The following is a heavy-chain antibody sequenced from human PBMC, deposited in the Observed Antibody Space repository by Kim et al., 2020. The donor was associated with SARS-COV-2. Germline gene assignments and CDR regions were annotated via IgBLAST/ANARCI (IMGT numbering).Heavy chain of an antibody. V-gene: IGHV4-39*01. CDR1: GGSISSSSYY. D-gene: IGHD2-2*01. CDR2: IYYSGST. CDR3: ARTSAYCSSTSCLPSAFDI. J-gene: IGHJ3*02. Sequence: SETLSLTCTVSGGSISSSSYYWGWIRQPPGKGLEWIGSIYYSGSTYYNPSLKSRVTISVDTSKNQFSLKLSSVTAADTAVYYCARTSAYCSSTSCLPSAFDIWGQGTMVTVSS.